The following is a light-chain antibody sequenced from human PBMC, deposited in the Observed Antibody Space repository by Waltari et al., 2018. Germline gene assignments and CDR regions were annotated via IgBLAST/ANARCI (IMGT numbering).Light chain of an antibody. J-gene: IGLJ3*02. CDR2: EVN. CDR1: TRNVGNYDL. Sequence: QSALTQPASVSGSPGQSITISCTGTTRNVGNYDLVSWYQQHPGKAPKLIIAEVNKRPSGISDRFSGSKSGNTASLTISGLLTEDEADYYCCSYAGSSTVMFGGGTKLTVL. CDR3: CSYAGSSTVM. V-gene: IGLV2-23*02.